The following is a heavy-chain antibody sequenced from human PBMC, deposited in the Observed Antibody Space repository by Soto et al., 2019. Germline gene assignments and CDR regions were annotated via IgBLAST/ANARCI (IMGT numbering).Heavy chain of an antibody. Sequence: QVQLVESGGGVVQPGRSLRLSCAASGFTFSSYGMHWVRQAPGKGLEWVAVIWYDGSNKYYADSVKGRFTISRDNSKNTLYLQMNSLRADDTAVYYCAREIRSSSGYPYIDYCGQGTLVTVSS. D-gene: IGHD3-22*01. CDR2: IWYDGSNK. J-gene: IGHJ4*02. CDR1: GFTFSSYG. CDR3: AREIRSSSGYPYIDY. V-gene: IGHV3-33*01.